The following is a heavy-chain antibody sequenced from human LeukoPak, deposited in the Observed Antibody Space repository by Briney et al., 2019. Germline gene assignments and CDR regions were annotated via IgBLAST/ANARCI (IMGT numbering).Heavy chain of an antibody. D-gene: IGHD1-26*01. CDR2: INTNTGNP. Sequence: GASVKDSCQASGYTFTNYPMNGVRQAPGQGLAWMGWINTNTGNPTYAHSFTGRFVFSLATSVSTAYLQMSSLKAEDTAVYSGARAIRGMVRATDYWGEGTLVTVSS. CDR1: GYTFTNYP. J-gene: IGHJ4*02. CDR3: ARAIRGMVRATDY. V-gene: IGHV7-4-1*02.